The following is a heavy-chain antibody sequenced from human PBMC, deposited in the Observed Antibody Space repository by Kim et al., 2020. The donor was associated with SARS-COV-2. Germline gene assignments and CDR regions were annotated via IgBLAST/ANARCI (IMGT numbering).Heavy chain of an antibody. CDR2: INAGNGNT. Sequence: ASVKVSCKASGYTFTSYAMHWVRQAPGQRLEWMGWINAGNGNTKYSQKFQGRVTITRDTSASTAYMELSSLRSEDTAVYYCARGTGSGSYYYYYYGMDVWGQGTTVTVSS. D-gene: IGHD3-10*01. CDR1: GYTFTSYA. J-gene: IGHJ6*02. V-gene: IGHV1-3*01. CDR3: ARGTGSGSYYYYYYGMDV.